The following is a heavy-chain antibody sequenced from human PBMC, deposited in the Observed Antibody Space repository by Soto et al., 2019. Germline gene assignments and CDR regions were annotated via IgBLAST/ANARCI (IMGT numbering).Heavy chain of an antibody. CDR1: GGTFSNYA. D-gene: IGHD6-19*01. Sequence: QVQLVQSGADVKNPGSSVKVSCEVSGGTFSNYAFTWVRQGPGQGLEWMGGIIPIFGTANYARQFKGRVAISADKSTTTTYMELSNLTSEDTAVYYCARVAETGYTSGWYYFDYWGQGSLVTVSS. V-gene: IGHV1-69*14. CDR2: IIPIFGTA. J-gene: IGHJ4*02. CDR3: ARVAETGYTSGWYYFDY.